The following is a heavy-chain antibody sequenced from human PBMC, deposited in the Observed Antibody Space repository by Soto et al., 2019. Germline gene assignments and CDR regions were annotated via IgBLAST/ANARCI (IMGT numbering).Heavy chain of an antibody. J-gene: IGHJ6*02. V-gene: IGHV3-23*01. D-gene: IGHD4-4*01. Sequence: PGGSLRLSCAASGFTFSSYAMSWVRQAPGKGLEWVSTISGSGVSTYYADSVEGRFTISRDNSKNTLYLQMNSLRAEDTAVYYCARDLGTTGVFFYYYYGMDVWGQGTTVTVSS. CDR1: GFTFSSYA. CDR2: ISGSGVST. CDR3: ARDLGTTGVFFYYYYGMDV.